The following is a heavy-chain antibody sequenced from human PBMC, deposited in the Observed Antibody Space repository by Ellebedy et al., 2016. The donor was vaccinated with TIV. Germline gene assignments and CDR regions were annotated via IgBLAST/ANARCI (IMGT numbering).Heavy chain of an antibody. V-gene: IGHV1-2*02. CDR3: ARDQSIAAAGTDFDY. CDR1: GYTFTGYY. J-gene: IGHJ4*02. D-gene: IGHD6-13*01. Sequence: ASVKVSXXASGYTFTGYYMHWVRQAPGQGLEWMGWINPNSGGTSYAQKFQGRVTMTRDTSISTAYMELSRLRSDDTAVYYCARDQSIAAAGTDFDYWGQGTLVTVSS. CDR2: INPNSGGT.